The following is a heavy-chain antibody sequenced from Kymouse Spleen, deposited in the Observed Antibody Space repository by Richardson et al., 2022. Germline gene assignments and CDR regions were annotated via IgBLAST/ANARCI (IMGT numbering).Heavy chain of an antibody. D-gene: IGHD1-26*01. CDR2: ISYDGSNK. CDR1: GFTFSSYG. V-gene: IGHV3-30*18. CDR3: AKEEYSGSYYYYYGMDV. J-gene: IGHJ6*02. Sequence: QVQLVESGGGVVQPGRSLRLSCAASGFTFSSYGMHWVRQAPGKGLEWVAVISYDGSNKYYADSVKGRFTISRDNSKNTLYLQMNSLRAEDTAVYYCAKEEYSGSYYYYYGMDVWGQGTTVTVSS.